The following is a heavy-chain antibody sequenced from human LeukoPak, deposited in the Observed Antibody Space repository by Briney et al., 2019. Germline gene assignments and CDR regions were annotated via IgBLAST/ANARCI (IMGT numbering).Heavy chain of an antibody. V-gene: IGHV4-39*01. J-gene: IGHJ4*02. CDR2: IYYSGST. CDR1: GGSISSSSYY. CDR3: AGPRRVPLIAVAGSFDY. D-gene: IGHD6-19*01. Sequence: SETLSLTCTVSGGSISSSSYYWGWIRQPPGKGLEWIGNIYYSGSTYYNPSLKSRVTISVDTSKNQFSLKLSSVTAADTAVYYCAGPRRVPLIAVAGSFDYWGQGTLVTVSS.